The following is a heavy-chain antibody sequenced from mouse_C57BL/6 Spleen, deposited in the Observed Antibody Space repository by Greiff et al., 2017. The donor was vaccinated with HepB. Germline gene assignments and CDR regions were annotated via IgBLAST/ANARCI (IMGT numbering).Heavy chain of an antibody. V-gene: IGHV1-53*01. D-gene: IGHD1-1*01. CDR2: INPSNGGT. J-gene: IGHJ4*01. CDR3: ARVDYGSSYGYYYAMDY. CDR1: GYTFTSYW. Sequence: QVQLQQPGTELVKPGASVKLSCKASGYTFTSYWMHWVKQRPGQGLEWIGNINPSNGGTNYNEKFKSKATLTVDKSSSTAYMQLSSLTSEDSAVYYCARVDYGSSYGYYYAMDYWGQGTSVTVSS.